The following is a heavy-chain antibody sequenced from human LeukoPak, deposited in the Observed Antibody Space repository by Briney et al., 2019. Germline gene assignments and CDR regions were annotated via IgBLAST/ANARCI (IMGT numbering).Heavy chain of an antibody. V-gene: IGHV1-69*13. Sequence: SVKVSCKASGGTFSSYAISWVRQAPGQGLEWMGGIIPIFGTANYAQKFQGRVTITADESTSTAYMELSSLRSEDTAVYYCARESGSKYQLLYVHYYYYMDVWGKGTAVTVSS. D-gene: IGHD2-2*02. CDR3: ARESGSKYQLLYVHYYYYMDV. CDR1: GGTFSSYA. J-gene: IGHJ6*03. CDR2: IIPIFGTA.